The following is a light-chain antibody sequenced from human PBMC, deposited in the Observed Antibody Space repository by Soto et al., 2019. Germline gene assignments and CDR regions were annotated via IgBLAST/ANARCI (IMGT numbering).Light chain of an antibody. CDR1: QSVSSSH. CDR3: QQYGSSPIT. CDR2: GTS. J-gene: IGKJ5*01. Sequence: EIVLTQSPVTLSLSPGEGATLSCRASQSVSSSHLAWYQQKPGQPPRLLIYGTSSRATGIPDRFTGGGSGTDFTLTIGRLQPEDFAVYYCQQYGSSPITFGQGTRVEIK. V-gene: IGKV3-20*01.